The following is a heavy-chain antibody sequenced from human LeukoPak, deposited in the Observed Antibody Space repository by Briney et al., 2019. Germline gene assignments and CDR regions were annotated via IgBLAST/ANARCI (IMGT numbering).Heavy chain of an antibody. Sequence: PGGSLRLSCADSGFTFSTCNMKWVRQAPGKGLEWVSYISSGGRPIYYADSVKGRFTISRDNAKNSLYLQMSSLRVEDTAIYYCARDGPTVTPSIPFDFWGQGTLVTVSS. V-gene: IGHV3-48*01. CDR3: ARDGPTVTPSIPFDF. CDR2: ISSGGRPI. CDR1: GFTFSTCN. D-gene: IGHD4-17*01. J-gene: IGHJ4*02.